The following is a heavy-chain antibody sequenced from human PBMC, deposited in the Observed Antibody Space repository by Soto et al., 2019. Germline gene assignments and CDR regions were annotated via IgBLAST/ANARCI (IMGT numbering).Heavy chain of an antibody. CDR1: GFTFTNYG. J-gene: IGHJ4*01. V-gene: IGHV3-33*01. Sequence: QMQLVESGGGVVQPGRSLRLSCAASGFTFTNYGMHWVRQAPGKGLEWVAIIWYDGSNKYYADSVKGRFTISRDNSENTVTLRMNSLRAEDTAVYYCAAGEPLHYRGQGTLVTVSS. CDR2: IWYDGSNK. CDR3: AAGEPLHY. D-gene: IGHD3-10*01.